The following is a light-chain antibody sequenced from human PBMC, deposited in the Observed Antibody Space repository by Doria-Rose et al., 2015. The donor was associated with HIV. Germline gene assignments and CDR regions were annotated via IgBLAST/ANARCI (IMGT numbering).Light chain of an antibody. CDR3: HQYGTSWT. CDR2: DRS. Sequence: TQSPGTLSLSPGERATLSCRASQSFSSTYLAWYQQKPGQAPSLLICDRSTRATGIPDRFSASGSGTDFTLTINRLEPEDFALYYCHQYGTSWTFGQGTKVEI. J-gene: IGKJ1*01. CDR1: QSFSSTY. V-gene: IGKV3-20*01.